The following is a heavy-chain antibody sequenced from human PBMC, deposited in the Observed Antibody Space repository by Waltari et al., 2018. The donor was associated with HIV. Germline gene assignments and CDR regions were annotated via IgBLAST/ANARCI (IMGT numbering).Heavy chain of an antibody. Sequence: QVQLQQWGAGLLKPSETLSLTCAVYGGSFSGYYWSWIRQPPGKGLEWIGEINHSGSTNYNPSLKSRVTISVDTSKNQFSLKLSSVTAADTAVYYCARGYKLEYDYTYGSGSPAPRDIWGQGTMVTVSS. J-gene: IGHJ3*02. CDR2: INHSGST. CDR3: ARGYKLEYDYTYGSGSPAPRDI. CDR1: GGSFSGYY. V-gene: IGHV4-34*01. D-gene: IGHD3-10*01.